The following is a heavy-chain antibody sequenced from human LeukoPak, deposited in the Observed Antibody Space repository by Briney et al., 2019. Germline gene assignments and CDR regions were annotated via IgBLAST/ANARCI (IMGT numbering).Heavy chain of an antibody. D-gene: IGHD3-10*01. CDR3: ARAKEYYYGSGSYGDI. CDR1: GYSFTSYW. J-gene: IGHJ3*02. V-gene: IGHV5-51*01. CDR2: IYPGDSDT. Sequence: GESLKISCKGSGYSFTSYWIGWVRQMPGKGLEWMGIIYPGDSDTRYSPSFQGQVTISADKSISTAYLQWSSLKASDTAMYYCARAKEYYYGSGSYGDIWGQGTMVTVSS.